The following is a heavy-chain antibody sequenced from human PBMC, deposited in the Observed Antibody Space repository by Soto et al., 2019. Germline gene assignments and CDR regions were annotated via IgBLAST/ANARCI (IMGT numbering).Heavy chain of an antibody. CDR1: GYTFTSYD. V-gene: IGHV1-8*01. D-gene: IGHD2-15*01. CDR2: MNPNSGNT. J-gene: IGHJ6*02. Sequence: ASVKVSCKASGYTFTSYDINWVRQATGQGHEWMGWMNPNSGNTGYAQKFQGRVTMTRNTSISTAYMELSSLRSEDTAVYYCARVRGGRYYSGMDVWGQGTTVTVSS. CDR3: ARVRGGRYYSGMDV.